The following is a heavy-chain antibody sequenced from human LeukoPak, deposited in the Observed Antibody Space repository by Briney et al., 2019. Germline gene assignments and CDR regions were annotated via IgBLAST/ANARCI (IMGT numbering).Heavy chain of an antibody. V-gene: IGHV4-30-4*02. CDR2: IYYSGST. Sequence: SETLSLTCTVSGSSISSSNYYWSWIRQPPGKGLEWIGYIYYSGSTYYNPSLKSRVTISVDTSKNQFSLKLSSVTAADTAVYYCARGDSSFDAFDIWGQGTMVTVSS. CDR3: ARGDSSFDAFDI. D-gene: IGHD3-22*01. CDR1: GSSISSSNYY. J-gene: IGHJ3*02.